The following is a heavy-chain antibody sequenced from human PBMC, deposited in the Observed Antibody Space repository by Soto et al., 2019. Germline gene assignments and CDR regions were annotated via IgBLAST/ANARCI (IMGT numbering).Heavy chain of an antibody. V-gene: IGHV1-18*01. D-gene: IGHD3-10*01. J-gene: IGHJ6*02. CDR1: GYSFTSYG. CDR2: ISAYNGNT. Sequence: QVQLVQSGAEVKKPGASVKVSCKASGYSFTSYGISWVRQAPGQGLEWMGWISAYNGNTNYAQKLQGRVTKTTDTSTNTAYMELRSPRSDEKAMYYCARNTGFGESDVWGQGTTVTVSS. CDR3: ARNTGFGESDV.